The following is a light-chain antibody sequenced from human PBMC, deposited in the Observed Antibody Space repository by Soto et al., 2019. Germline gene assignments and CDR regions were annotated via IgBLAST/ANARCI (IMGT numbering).Light chain of an antibody. CDR2: GAS. CDR3: QQFCGSSYT. Sequence: EIVLTQSPGTLSLSPGERATLSCRASQSVINRYLTWYQQKPGQAPRLLVHGASTRATGTPDRFSGSGSGTDFTLTINTLEPEDFAVYYCQQFCGSSYTFGQGTRVEIK. V-gene: IGKV3-20*01. CDR1: QSVINRY. J-gene: IGKJ2*01.